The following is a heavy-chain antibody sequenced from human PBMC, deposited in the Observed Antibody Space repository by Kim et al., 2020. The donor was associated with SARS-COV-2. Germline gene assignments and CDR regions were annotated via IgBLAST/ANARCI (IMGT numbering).Heavy chain of an antibody. CDR1: GFTFSSYW. D-gene: IGHD5-12*01. J-gene: IGHJ4*02. V-gene: IGHV3-7*04. CDR3: ARGWMADS. Sequence: GGSLRLSCAASGFTFSSYWMSWVRQAPGKGLEWVASIKKDGSLKGYVDSVEGRFTISRDNAKNSLSLLMNSLRPEDTAAYVCARGWMADSWGQGTPVTVS. CDR2: IKKDGSLK.